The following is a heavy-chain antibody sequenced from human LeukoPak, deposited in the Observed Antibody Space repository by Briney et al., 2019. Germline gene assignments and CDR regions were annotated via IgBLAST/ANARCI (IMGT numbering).Heavy chain of an antibody. Sequence: ASVKVSCKASGYTFTSYAMHWVRQAPGQRLEWMGWINAGNGNTKYSLKFQGRVTITRDTSASTAYMELSSLRSEDTAVYYCARDGYGRSRYYYGMDVWGQGTTVTVSS. CDR3: ARDGYGRSRYYYGMDV. J-gene: IGHJ6*02. CDR1: GYTFTSYA. CDR2: INAGNGNT. D-gene: IGHD5-18*01. V-gene: IGHV1-3*01.